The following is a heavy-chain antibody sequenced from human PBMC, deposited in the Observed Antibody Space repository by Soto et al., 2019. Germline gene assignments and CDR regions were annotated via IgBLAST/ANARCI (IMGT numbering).Heavy chain of an antibody. J-gene: IGHJ4*02. CDR1: GGSISSSSYY. CDR2: INHSGSP. V-gene: IGHV4-39*07. D-gene: IGHD3-9*01. CDR3: ARGSTYYDILTGYCLPDY. Sequence: PSETLSLTCTVSGGSISSSSYYWSWIRQPPGKGLEWIGEINHSGSPNYNPSLKSRVTISVDTSKNQFSLKLSSVTAADTAVYYCARGSTYYDILTGYCLPDYWGQGTLVTVSS.